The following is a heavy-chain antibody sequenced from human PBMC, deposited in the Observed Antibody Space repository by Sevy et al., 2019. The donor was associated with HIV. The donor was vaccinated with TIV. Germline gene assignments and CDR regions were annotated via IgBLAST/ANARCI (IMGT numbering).Heavy chain of an antibody. Sequence: GGSLRLSCAASGFTFNNYFMGWVRKAPGKGLEWLANINQDGSQKNYVDSVKGRFTITRDNARNLVSLQMNSLRVDDTAVYYCARELWPGDYWGQGTLVTVSS. V-gene: IGHV3-7*01. CDR1: GFTFNNYF. CDR3: ARELWPGDY. J-gene: IGHJ4*02. D-gene: IGHD2-21*01. CDR2: INQDGSQK.